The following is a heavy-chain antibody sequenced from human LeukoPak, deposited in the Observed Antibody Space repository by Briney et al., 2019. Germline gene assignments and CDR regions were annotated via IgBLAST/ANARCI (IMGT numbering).Heavy chain of an antibody. J-gene: IGHJ4*02. CDR3: ARDRFYDFWSGYPRFDY. Sequence: GASVKVSCKASGYTFTSYGISWVRQAPGQGLEWMGWISAYNGNTNYAQKLQGRVTMTTDTSTSTAYMELRSLRSDDTAVYYCARDRFYDFWSGYPRFDYWGQGTLVTVSS. CDR1: GYTFTSYG. D-gene: IGHD3-3*01. CDR2: ISAYNGNT. V-gene: IGHV1-18*01.